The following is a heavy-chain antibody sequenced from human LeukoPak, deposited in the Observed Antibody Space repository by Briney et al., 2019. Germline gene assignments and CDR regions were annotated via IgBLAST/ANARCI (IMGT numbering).Heavy chain of an antibody. CDR3: ASDDSLVATESFYY. D-gene: IGHD5-12*01. CDR1: VYTSTSYG. J-gene: IGHJ4*02. V-gene: IGHV1-18*01. CDR2: VRAYNGNT. Sequence: AAVKVSCKASVYTSTSYGTSSVRQAPGQGLEWMGWVRAYNGNTNYAQKLQGRVNMPTDTSTSTAYMEVRSLRSDDTAVYLCASDDSLVATESFYYWGQGTLVTVSS.